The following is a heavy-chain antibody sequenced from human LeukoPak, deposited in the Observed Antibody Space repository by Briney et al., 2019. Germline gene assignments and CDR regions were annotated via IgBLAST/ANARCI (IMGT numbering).Heavy chain of an antibody. V-gene: IGHV3-23*01. J-gene: IGHJ4*02. CDR3: AKGTNYYVSGYYLDY. CDR2: ISGSGGST. Sequence: QAGGSLRLSCAASGFTFSSYAMSWVRQAPGKGLEWVSAISGSGGSTYYADSVKGRFTISRDNSKNTLYLQMNSLTAEDTAVYYCAKGTNYYVSGYYLDYWGQGTVVTVSS. D-gene: IGHD3-10*01. CDR1: GFTFSSYA.